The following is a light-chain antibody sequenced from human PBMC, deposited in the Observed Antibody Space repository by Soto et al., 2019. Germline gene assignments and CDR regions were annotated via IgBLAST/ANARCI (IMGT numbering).Light chain of an antibody. Sequence: AIRMTQSPSSLSASTGDRVTITRRASQGISSYLAWYQQKPGKATKLLIYAASTLQSGVPSSFSGSGSGTDFTLTVNCPQSEDFANYYCQQYDSYPRTFGQGTEVETK. V-gene: IGKV1-8*01. CDR1: QGISSY. CDR2: AAS. CDR3: QQYDSYPRT. J-gene: IGKJ1*01.